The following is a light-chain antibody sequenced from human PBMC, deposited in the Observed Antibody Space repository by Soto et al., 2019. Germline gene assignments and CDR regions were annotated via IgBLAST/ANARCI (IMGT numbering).Light chain of an antibody. J-gene: IGKJ1*01. CDR3: QQYKSWRT. CDR2: AAS. CDR1: QSIDSK. Sequence: IVMTQSPATLSVSPGERATLSCRAGQSIDSKLAWYQQRPGQAPRLLIYAASTRATGIPARFSGSGSGTEFTLTISGLQSEDFGVYYCQQYKSWRTFGQGTHVEIK. V-gene: IGKV3-15*01.